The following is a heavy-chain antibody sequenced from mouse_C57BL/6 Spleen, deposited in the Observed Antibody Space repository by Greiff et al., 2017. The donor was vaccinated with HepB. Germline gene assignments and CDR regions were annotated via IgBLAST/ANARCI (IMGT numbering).Heavy chain of an antibody. Sequence: QVQLQQPGAELVMPGASVKLSCKASGYTFTSYWMHWVKQRPGQGLEWIGEIDPSDSYTNYNQKFKGKSTLTVDKSSSTAYMQLSSLTSEDSAVYYCARRSGSSRAWFAYWGQGTLVTVSA. CDR2: IDPSDSYT. CDR3: ARRSGSSRAWFAY. CDR1: GYTFTSYW. D-gene: IGHD1-1*01. J-gene: IGHJ3*01. V-gene: IGHV1-69*01.